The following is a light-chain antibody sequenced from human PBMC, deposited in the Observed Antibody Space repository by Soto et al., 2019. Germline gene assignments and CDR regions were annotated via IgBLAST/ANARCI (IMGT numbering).Light chain of an antibody. J-gene: IGLJ2*01. V-gene: IGLV1-44*01. CDR3: AAWDDSLNGPV. CDR1: TSNIGSNA. Sequence: QSVLTQPPSASGTPGQTVTISCSGSTSNIGSNAVNWYQQFPGTAPKLLLFTNDRRPSGVPDRVSGSKSGTSASLAISGLQSGDEADYYCAAWDDSLNGPVFGGGTKLTVL. CDR2: TND.